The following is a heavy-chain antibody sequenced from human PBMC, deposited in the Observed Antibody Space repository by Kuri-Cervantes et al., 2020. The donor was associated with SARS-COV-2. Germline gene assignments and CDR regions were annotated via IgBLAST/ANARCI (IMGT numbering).Heavy chain of an antibody. J-gene: IGHJ6*03. Sequence: GESLKISCAASGFTFSSYSMNWVRQAPGKGPEWVSSISSSSGSIYYADSVRGRFTISRDNAKNSLYLQMNSLRAEDTAVYYCARDRIAAAGDYYYYMDVWGKGTTVTVSS. CDR1: GFTFSSYS. V-gene: IGHV3-21*01. CDR3: ARDRIAAAGDYYYYMDV. D-gene: IGHD6-13*01. CDR2: ISSSSGSI.